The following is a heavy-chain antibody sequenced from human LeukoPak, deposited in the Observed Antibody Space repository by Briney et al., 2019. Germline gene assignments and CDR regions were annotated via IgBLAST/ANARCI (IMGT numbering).Heavy chain of an antibody. CDR2: IYYSGNT. V-gene: IGHV4-59*08. D-gene: IGHD2-15*01. CDR3: ARFYCSGGSCSHFDY. J-gene: IGHJ4*02. Sequence: SETLSLTCTVSGGSISSYYWSWIRQPPGKGLEWIGYIYYSGNTKYNPSLKSRVTMSADTSRDQLSLKLSSVTAADTAVYYCARFYCSGGSCSHFDYWGQGTLVTVSS. CDR1: GGSISSYY.